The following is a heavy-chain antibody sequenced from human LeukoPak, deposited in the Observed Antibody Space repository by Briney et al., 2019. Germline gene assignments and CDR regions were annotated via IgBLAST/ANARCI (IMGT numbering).Heavy chain of an antibody. V-gene: IGHV3-66*01. J-gene: IGHJ4*02. CDR1: GLTVSSNY. Sequence: PGGSLRLSCAASGLTVSSNYMSWVRQAPGKGLEWVSVIYRDGRTYYADSVKGRFTISRDNSKNTLYLQMNNLRAEDAAVYYCARDRYYASENYLLFDCWGQGTLVTVSS. CDR2: IYRDGRT. CDR3: ARDRYYASENYLLFDC. D-gene: IGHD3-10*01.